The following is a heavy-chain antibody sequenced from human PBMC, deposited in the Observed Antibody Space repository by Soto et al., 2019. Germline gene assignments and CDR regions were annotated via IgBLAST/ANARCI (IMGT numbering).Heavy chain of an antibody. D-gene: IGHD4-17*01. CDR3: AADYRSSMNAFDI. CDR2: MNPNSGNT. J-gene: IGHJ3*02. CDR1: GYTFTSYD. Sequence: KKTSASVKVSCKASGYTFTSYDINWVRQATGQGLEWMGWMNPNSGNTGYAQKFQGRVTMTRNTSISTAYMELSSLRSEDTAVYYCAADYRSSMNAFDIWGQGTMVTVSS. V-gene: IGHV1-8*01.